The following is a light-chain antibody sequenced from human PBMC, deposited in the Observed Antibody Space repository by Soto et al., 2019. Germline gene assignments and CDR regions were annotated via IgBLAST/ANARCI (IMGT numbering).Light chain of an antibody. CDR1: QSVSSTF. J-gene: IGKJ1*01. CDR3: QQYGTSPRGT. Sequence: DIVLTQSPGTLSLSPGERATLSCRASQSVSSTFFAWYQQKPGQAPRLLMFGASNRATGIPDRFSGSVSGTDFTLTISRLEPEDFAMYYCQQYGTSPRGTFGQGTKVEVK. CDR2: GAS. V-gene: IGKV3-20*01.